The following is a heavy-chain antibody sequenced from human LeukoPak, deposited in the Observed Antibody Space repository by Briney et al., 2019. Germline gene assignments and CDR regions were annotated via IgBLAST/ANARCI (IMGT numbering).Heavy chain of an antibody. V-gene: IGHV3-23*05. Sequence: GGSLRLSCAASGFSFSNYGMTWVRQAPGKGLEWVSAIGSAGINSYYADSVRGRFTISRDNSKDMLYLQMSSRTVEDTAEYFCATSRGYIDNWGQGALVIVSS. CDR3: ATSRGYIDN. CDR1: GFSFSNYG. J-gene: IGHJ4*02. D-gene: IGHD3-16*01. CDR2: IGSAGINS.